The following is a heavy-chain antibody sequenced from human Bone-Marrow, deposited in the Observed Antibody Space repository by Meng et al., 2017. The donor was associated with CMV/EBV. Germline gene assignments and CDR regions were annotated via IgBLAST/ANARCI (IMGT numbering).Heavy chain of an antibody. D-gene: IGHD6-13*01. J-gene: IGHJ6*02. CDR3: ARDQLYSSRAYYYYYGMDV. Sequence: GESLKISCAASGFTVSSNYMSWVRQAPGKGLEWVSSISSSSSYIYYADSVKGRFTISRDNAKNSLYLQMNSLRAEDTAVYYCARDQLYSSRAYYYYYGMDVWGQGTTVTVSS. CDR2: ISSSSSYI. V-gene: IGHV3-21*01. CDR1: GFTVSSNY.